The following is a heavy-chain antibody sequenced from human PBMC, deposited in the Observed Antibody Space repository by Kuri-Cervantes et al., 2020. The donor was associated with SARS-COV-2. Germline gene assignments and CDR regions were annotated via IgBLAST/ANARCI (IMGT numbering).Heavy chain of an antibody. D-gene: IGHD3-3*01. CDR2: IKSKTDGGTT. Sequence: GESLKISCAASGFTFSNAWMSWVRQAPGKGLEWVGRIKSKTDGGTTDYAAPVKGRFTISRDDSKNTLYLQMNSLKTEDTAVYYCTTDPRGHDFWSGYYSPRKKIADYWGQGTLVTVSS. CDR3: TTDPRGHDFWSGYYSPRKKIADY. CDR1: GFTFSNAW. J-gene: IGHJ4*02. V-gene: IGHV3-15*01.